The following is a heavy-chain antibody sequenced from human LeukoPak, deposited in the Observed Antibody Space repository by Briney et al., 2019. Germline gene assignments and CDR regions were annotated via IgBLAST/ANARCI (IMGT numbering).Heavy chain of an antibody. J-gene: IGHJ3*01. Sequence: GGSLRDSCAASGFTVSSNSMNWVRQAPGKGLEWVSLIYSGGGTYYADSAKGRFTISRDNSKNTLYLQMNSLRAEDTAVYYCARDGRGEGTGTTRVAFHCRGQGTMVTVSS. V-gene: IGHV3-53*01. CDR1: GFTVSSNS. CDR3: ARDGRGEGTGTTRVAFHC. D-gene: IGHD1-1*01. CDR2: IYSGGGT.